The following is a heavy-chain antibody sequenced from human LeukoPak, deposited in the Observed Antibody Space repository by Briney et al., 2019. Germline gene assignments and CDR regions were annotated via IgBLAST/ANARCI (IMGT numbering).Heavy chain of an antibody. CDR2: STHTGST. CDR3: ARESGGYYVSFDY. D-gene: IGHD1-26*01. Sequence: PSETLSLTCAVYGGSFSGHYWTWIRQAPGKGLEWIGESTHTGSTNYNPSLKSRVTISVDTSKNQFSLKLSSVTAADTAVYYCARESGGYYVSFDYWGQGTLVTVSS. CDR1: GGSFSGHY. V-gene: IGHV4-34*01. J-gene: IGHJ4*02.